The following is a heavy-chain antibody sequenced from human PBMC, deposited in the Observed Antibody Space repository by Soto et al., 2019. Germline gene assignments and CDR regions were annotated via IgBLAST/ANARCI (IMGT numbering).Heavy chain of an antibody. CDR1: GFTFSSYD. Sequence: TGGSLRLSCAASGFTFSSYDFHRVRQATGKGLEWVSGIGTTGDTYYADSVKGRFTISRDNSKNTVYLQMNSLRAEDTAVYYCAKAGYGSGSYYTLSFDYWGQGSLVTVSS. D-gene: IGHD3-10*01. V-gene: IGHV3-13*01. CDR3: AKAGYGSGSYYTLSFDY. CDR2: IGTTGDT. J-gene: IGHJ4*02.